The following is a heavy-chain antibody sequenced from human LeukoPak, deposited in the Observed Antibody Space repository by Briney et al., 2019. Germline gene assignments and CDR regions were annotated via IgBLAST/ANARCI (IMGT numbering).Heavy chain of an antibody. CDR2: IYYSGGT. J-gene: IGHJ4*02. Sequence: SETLSLTCTVSGGSISSYYWSWIRQPPGMGLEWIGYIYYSGGTNYNPSLKSRVTTSVDTSKKQFSLKVTSVPAADTAVYYCARGSDYDSSACKYWGQGTLVTVSS. D-gene: IGHD3-22*01. V-gene: IGHV4-59*12. CDR1: GGSISSYY. CDR3: ARGSDYDSSACKY.